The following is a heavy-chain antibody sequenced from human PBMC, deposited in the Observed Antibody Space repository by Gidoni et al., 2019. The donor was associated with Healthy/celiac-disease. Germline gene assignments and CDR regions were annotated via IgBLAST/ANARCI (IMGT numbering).Heavy chain of an antibody. Sequence: EVQLVQSGAEVKKQGESLKISCKGSGYSFTSYWIGWVRRVPGKGLEWMGIIYPGDSDTRYSPPFQGQVTISADKSISTAYLQWSSLKASDTAMYYCARPGMGFGVVIAYWGQGTLVTVSS. D-gene: IGHD3-3*01. CDR3: ARPGMGFGVVIAY. V-gene: IGHV5-51*03. CDR1: GYSFTSYW. J-gene: IGHJ4*02. CDR2: IYPGDSDT.